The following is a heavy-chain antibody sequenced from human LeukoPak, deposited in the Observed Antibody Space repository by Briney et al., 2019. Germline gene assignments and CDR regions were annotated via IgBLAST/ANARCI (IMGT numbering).Heavy chain of an antibody. J-gene: IGHJ4*02. CDR3: AKDSIVEYYYDSSGSDY. CDR1: GFTVGNNY. CDR2: ISGSGGST. D-gene: IGHD3-22*01. Sequence: GGSLRLSCAASGFTVGNNYMRWVRQAPGKGLEWVSAISGSGGSTYYADSVKGRFTISRDNSKNTLYLQMNSLRAEDTAVYYCAKDSIVEYYYDSSGSDYWGQGTLVTVSS. V-gene: IGHV3-23*01.